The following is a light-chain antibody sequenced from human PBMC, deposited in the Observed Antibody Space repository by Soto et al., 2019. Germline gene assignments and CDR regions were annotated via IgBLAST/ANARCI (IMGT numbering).Light chain of an antibody. CDR2: DVS. J-gene: IGLJ2*01. CDR1: SSDVGGYNY. CDR3: SSYTSSSPYVV. Sequence: QSALTQPASVSGSPGQSFTISCTGTSSDVGGYNYVSWYQQHPGKAPKLMIYDVSNRPSGVSNRFSGSKSGNTASLTISGLQAEDEADYYCSSYTSSSPYVVFGGGTKLTVL. V-gene: IGLV2-14*01.